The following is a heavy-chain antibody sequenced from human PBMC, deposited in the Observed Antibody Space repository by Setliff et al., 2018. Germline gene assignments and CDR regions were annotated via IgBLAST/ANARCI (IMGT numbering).Heavy chain of an antibody. J-gene: IGHJ6*03. D-gene: IGHD5-18*01. V-gene: IGHV3-23*01. CDR1: GFTFGDFA. CDR3: ARHSYGPHDYYYYYMDV. Sequence: GGSLRLSCAASGFTFGDFAMTWVRQAPGKGLEWVSGIGGRGISTYYADSVKGRFIISRDNSENTLYLQMNSLRAEDTAVYYCARHSYGPHDYYYYYMDVWAKGTTVTVSS. CDR2: IGGRGIST.